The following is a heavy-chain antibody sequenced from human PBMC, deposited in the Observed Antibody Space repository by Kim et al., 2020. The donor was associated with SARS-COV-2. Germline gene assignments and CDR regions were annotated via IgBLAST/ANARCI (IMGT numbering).Heavy chain of an antibody. CDR1: GFTFSNYW. CDR3: ARVPYYYNSSGYGTDY. J-gene: IGHJ4*02. D-gene: IGHD3-22*01. Sequence: GGSLRLSCAASGFTFSNYWMHWVRQSPGKGLMWVSRINNDGTNTRYADSVKGRFTISRDNAKNTMYLQMDSLRVEDTAVYYCARVPYYYNSSGYGTDYWGQGTLVTVSS. V-gene: IGHV3-74*01. CDR2: INNDGTNT.